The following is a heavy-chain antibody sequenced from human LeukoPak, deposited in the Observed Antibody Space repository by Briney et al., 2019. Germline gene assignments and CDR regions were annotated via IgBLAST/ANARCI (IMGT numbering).Heavy chain of an antibody. CDR2: ISKDGIQE. Sequence: PGGSLRLSCAASGFRFNNYAMHWVRQPPGTGLEWVAVISKDGIQEYYADSVKGRFTISRDNSKNTLYLQMNSLRAEDTAVYYCARAAAGPRRYFDYWGQGTLVTVSS. CDR3: ARAAAGPRRYFDY. CDR1: GFRFNNYA. V-gene: IGHV3-30*14. J-gene: IGHJ4*02. D-gene: IGHD6-13*01.